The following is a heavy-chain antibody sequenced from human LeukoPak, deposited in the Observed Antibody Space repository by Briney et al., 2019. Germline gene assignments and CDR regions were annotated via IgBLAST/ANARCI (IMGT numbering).Heavy chain of an antibody. Sequence: GASVKVSCKASGYTFTSYGISWVRQAPGQGLEWMGWISAYNGNTNYAQKLQGRVTMTTDTSTSTAYIELRSLRSDDTAVYYCARDSRTVDAFDIWGQGKMVTVSS. V-gene: IGHV1-18*01. CDR2: ISAYNGNT. J-gene: IGHJ3*02. CDR3: ARDSRTVDAFDI. D-gene: IGHD4-17*01. CDR1: GYTFTSYG.